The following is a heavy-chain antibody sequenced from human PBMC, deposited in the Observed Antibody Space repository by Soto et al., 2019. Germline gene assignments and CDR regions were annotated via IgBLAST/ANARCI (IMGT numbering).Heavy chain of an antibody. D-gene: IGHD3-3*01. J-gene: IGHJ6*03. CDR2: INQSGST. CDR1: GGSFTGYF. CDR3: ARGNFWRGYDPSYYCYMDV. Sequence: QVQLQQWGAGLLKPSETLSLTCAVSGGSFTGYFWNWIRQTPGKGLEWIGEINQSGSTTYNPSLKSRVTISVDRSKNQFSLGLNSVTAADTAVYYCARGNFWRGYDPSYYCYMDVWGKGTAVTVSS. V-gene: IGHV4-34*02.